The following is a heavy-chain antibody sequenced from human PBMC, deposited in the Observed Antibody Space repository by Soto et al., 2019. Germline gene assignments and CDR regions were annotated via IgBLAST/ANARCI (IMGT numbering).Heavy chain of an antibody. V-gene: IGHV3-23*01. J-gene: IGHJ4*02. CDR2: ISGSGGST. Sequence: GSLRLSCAASGFTFDDYGMHWVRQAPGKGLEWVSAISGSGGSTYYADSVKGRFTISRDNSKNTLYLQMNSLRAEDTAVYYCAYSSTPFDYWGQGTLVTVSS. CDR3: AYSSTPFDY. D-gene: IGHD6-13*01. CDR1: GFTFDDYG.